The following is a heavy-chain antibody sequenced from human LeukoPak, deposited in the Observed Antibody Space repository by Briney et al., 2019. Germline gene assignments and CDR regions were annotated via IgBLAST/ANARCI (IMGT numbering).Heavy chain of an antibody. CDR3: ARVRGAVAAAGRYYFDY. CDR1: GGSVSSGSYY. Sequence: PSETLSLTCTVSGGSVSSGSYYGSWIRQPPGKGLEWIGYIYYSGSTNYNPSLKSRVTISVDTSKNQFSLKLSSVTAADTAVYYCARVRGAVAAAGRYYFDYWGQGTLVTVSS. V-gene: IGHV4-61*01. J-gene: IGHJ4*02. D-gene: IGHD6-13*01. CDR2: IYYSGST.